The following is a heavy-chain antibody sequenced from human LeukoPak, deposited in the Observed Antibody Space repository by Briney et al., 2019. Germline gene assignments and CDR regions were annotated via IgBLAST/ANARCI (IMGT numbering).Heavy chain of an antibody. J-gene: IGHJ6*02. CDR2: VSNGGGDK. CDR3: ARDRAGIAAGYYYYAMDV. Sequence: PGGSLRLSCAASGFTFNTYGTHWFRQAPGKGLDWLGVVSNGGGDKFYADSVKGRFTISRDTAKNSLYLQMNSLRDEDTAVYYCARDRAGIAAGYYYYAMDVWGQGTTVTVSS. D-gene: IGHD6-13*01. V-gene: IGHV3-33*05. CDR1: GFTFNTYG.